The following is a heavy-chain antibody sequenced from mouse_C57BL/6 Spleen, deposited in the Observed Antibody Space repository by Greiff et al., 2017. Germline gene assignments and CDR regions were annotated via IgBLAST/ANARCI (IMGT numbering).Heavy chain of an antibody. CDR2: IYPGSGNT. CDR1: GYSFTSYY. D-gene: IGHD1-1*01. V-gene: IGHV1-66*01. Sequence: QVQLQQSGPELVKPGASVKISCKASGYSFTSYYIHWVKQRPGQGLEWIGWIYPGSGNTKYNEKFKGKATLTADTSSSTAYMQLSSLTSEDSAVYYCARHYYGSSYGYFDVWGTGTTVTVSS. J-gene: IGHJ1*03. CDR3: ARHYYGSSYGYFDV.